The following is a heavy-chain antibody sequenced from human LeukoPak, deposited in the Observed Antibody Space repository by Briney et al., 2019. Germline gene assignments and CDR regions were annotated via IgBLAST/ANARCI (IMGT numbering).Heavy chain of an antibody. V-gene: IGHV1-18*01. Sequence: ASVKVSCKASGYTFTSYGISWVRKAHGQGHEWMGLISAYNGNTNYAQKLQGRVTMTTDTSTSTAYMELRSLRSDDTAVYYCARDRGGSYYGDDAFDIWGQGTMVTVSS. CDR1: GYTFTSYG. D-gene: IGHD1-26*01. J-gene: IGHJ3*02. CDR3: ARDRGGSYYGDDAFDI. CDR2: ISAYNGNT.